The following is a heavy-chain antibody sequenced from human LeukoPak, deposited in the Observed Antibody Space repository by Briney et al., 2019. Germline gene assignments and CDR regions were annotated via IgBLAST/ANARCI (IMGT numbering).Heavy chain of an antibody. V-gene: IGHV5-51*01. CDR1: GYSFTSYW. J-gene: IGHJ5*02. Sequence: RGESLKISCKGSGYSFTSYWIGWVRQMPGKGLEWMGIIYPGDSDTRYSPSFQGQVTISADKSISTAYLQWSSLKSSDTAMYYSARGGYCSSTSSYNNWFDPWGQGTLVTVSS. D-gene: IGHD2-2*02. CDR2: IYPGDSDT. CDR3: ARGGYCSSTSSYNNWFDP.